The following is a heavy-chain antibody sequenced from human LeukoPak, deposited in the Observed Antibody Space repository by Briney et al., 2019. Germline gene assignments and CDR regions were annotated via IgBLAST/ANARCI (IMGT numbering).Heavy chain of an antibody. CDR2: IYYSGST. CDR3: ARDPVWRIDAFDI. J-gene: IGHJ3*02. V-gene: IGHV4-34*01. Sequence: SETLSLTCAVYGGSFSGYYWSWIRQPPGKGLEWIGSIYYSGSTYYNPSLKSRVTISVDTSKNQFSLKLSSVTAADTAVYYCARDPVWRIDAFDIWGQGTMVTVSS. CDR1: GGSFSGYY. D-gene: IGHD2-15*01.